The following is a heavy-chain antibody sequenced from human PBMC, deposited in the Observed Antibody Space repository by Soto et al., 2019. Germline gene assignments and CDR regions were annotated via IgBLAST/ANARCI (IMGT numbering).Heavy chain of an antibody. CDR1: GYSFTSYW. V-gene: IGHV5-10-1*01. CDR2: IDPSDSYS. J-gene: IGHJ6*02. Sequence: GESLKISCKVSGYSFTSYWISCVRQMPGKGLEWMGRIDPSDSYSNYSPTFQGHVTISGDKSISTAYLQWSSLKASDTGMYYCARRGYSGYDSAYGMDVWGQGTTVTVSS. D-gene: IGHD5-12*01. CDR3: ARRGYSGYDSAYGMDV.